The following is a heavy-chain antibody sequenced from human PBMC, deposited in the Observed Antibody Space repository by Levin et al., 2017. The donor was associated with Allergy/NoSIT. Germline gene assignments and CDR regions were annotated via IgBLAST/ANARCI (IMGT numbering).Heavy chain of an antibody. CDR3: ASINTRRGYNYGV. V-gene: IGHV4-39*01. J-gene: IGHJ4*02. Sequence: SETLSLTCTVSGGSISSSSYYWGWIRQPPGKGLEWIGSIYYSGSTYYNPSLKSRVTISVDTSKNQFSLKLSSVTAADTAVYYCASINTRRGYNYGVWGQGTLVTVSS. CDR2: IYYSGST. CDR1: GGSISSSSYY. D-gene: IGHD5-18*01.